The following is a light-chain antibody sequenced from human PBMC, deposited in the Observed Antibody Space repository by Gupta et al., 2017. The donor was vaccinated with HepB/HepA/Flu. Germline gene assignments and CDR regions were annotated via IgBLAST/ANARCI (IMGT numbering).Light chain of an antibody. CDR2: EVN. V-gene: IGLV2-23*02. CDR1: SSGVGGYNL. Sequence: ALPQPAYASASPGQSITISCTATSSGVGGYNLVSWFQQYPGKAPKLMIYEVNKRPSGVSNRFSGSKSGNTASLTISGLQAEDEADYYCCAYAGSFTHVFGTGTKVIVL. J-gene: IGLJ1*01. CDR3: CAYAGSFTHV.